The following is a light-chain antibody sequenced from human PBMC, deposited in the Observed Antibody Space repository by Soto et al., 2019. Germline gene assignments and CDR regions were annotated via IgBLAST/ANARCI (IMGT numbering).Light chain of an antibody. CDR1: SSDVGAYNY. Sequence: QSVLTQPASVSGSPGQSITISCSGTSSDVGAYNYVSWYQQHPGKAPKLMIHDVSDRPSGVSNRFSGSKSGNTASLTISGLQAEDEADYYCNSYTSSNTYVFGTGTKVTVL. V-gene: IGLV2-14*03. CDR2: DVS. CDR3: NSYTSSNTYV. J-gene: IGLJ1*01.